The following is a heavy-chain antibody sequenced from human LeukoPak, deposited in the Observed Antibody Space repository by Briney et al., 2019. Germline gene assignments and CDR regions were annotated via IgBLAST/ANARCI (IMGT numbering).Heavy chain of an antibody. J-gene: IGHJ2*01. D-gene: IGHD6-19*01. CDR3: ARVRAVAGIRYWYFDL. CDR2: IYSGGST. CDR1: GFTVSSNY. Sequence: PGRSLRLSCAASGFTVSSNYMSWVRQAPGKGLEWVSVIYSGGSTYYADSVKGRFTISRDNSKNTLYLQMNSLRAEDTAVYYCARVRAVAGIRYWYFDLWGRGTLVTVSS. V-gene: IGHV3-53*01.